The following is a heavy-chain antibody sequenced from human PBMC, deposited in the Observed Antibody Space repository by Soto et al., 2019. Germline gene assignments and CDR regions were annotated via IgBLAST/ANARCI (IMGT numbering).Heavy chain of an antibody. CDR2: ISWNSGSI. CDR3: AKAHTDHDAFDI. CDR1: GFTFDDYA. V-gene: IGHV3-9*01. Sequence: EVQLVESGGGLVQPGRSLRLSCAASGFTFDDYAMHWVRQAPGKGLEWVSGISWNSGSIGYADSVKGRFTISRDNVKNSLYLQMNSLRAEDTALYYCAKAHTDHDAFDIWGQGTMVTVSS. J-gene: IGHJ3*02. D-gene: IGHD4-17*01.